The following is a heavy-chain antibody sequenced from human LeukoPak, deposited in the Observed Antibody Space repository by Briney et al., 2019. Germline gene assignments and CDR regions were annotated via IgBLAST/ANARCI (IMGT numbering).Heavy chain of an antibody. D-gene: IGHD5-18*01. CDR2: INQDGSEK. V-gene: IGHV3-7*03. J-gene: IGHJ4*02. Sequence: GGSLRLSCAASGFTFSNYWMNWVRQAPGKGLEWVANINQDGSEKYYVDSVKGRFTISRDNGKNSLFLQMNSLRAEDTAVYYCARDWAYEDTAMVREYYFDYWGQGTLVTVSS. CDR3: ARDWAYEDTAMVREYYFDY. CDR1: GFTFSNYW.